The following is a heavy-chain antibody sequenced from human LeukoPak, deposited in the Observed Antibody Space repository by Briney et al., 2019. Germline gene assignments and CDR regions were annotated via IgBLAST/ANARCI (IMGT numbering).Heavy chain of an antibody. J-gene: IGHJ4*02. V-gene: IGHV1-69*13. CDR2: ITPIFGTA. Sequence: SVKVSCKTSGGAFSGYDISWLRQAPGQGLEWMGGITPIFGTANYAQKFQGRVTITAVESMSTAYMELSSLRSEDTAVYYCARGWLAETTVVTPYNYWGQGTLVTVSS. CDR3: ARGWLAETTVVTPYNY. D-gene: IGHD4-23*01. CDR1: GGAFSGYD.